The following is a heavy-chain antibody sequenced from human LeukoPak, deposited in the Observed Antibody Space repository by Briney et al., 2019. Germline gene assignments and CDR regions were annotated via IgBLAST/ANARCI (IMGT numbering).Heavy chain of an antibody. CDR1: GFTFSSYA. D-gene: IGHD1-26*01. V-gene: IGHV3-30*04. Sequence: GGSLRLSCAASGFTFSSYAMHWVRQAPDKGLEGVAVISYDGSNKYYADSVKGRFTMSRDNSKNTLFLQMNSLRAEDTAVYYCARDRSGTGPAVLYYFDYWGQGTLVTVSS. CDR3: ARDRSGTGPAVLYYFDY. CDR2: ISYDGSNK. J-gene: IGHJ4*02.